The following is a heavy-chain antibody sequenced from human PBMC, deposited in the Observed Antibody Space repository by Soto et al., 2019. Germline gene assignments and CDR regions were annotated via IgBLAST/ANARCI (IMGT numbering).Heavy chain of an antibody. CDR1: GFTFSSCS. V-gene: IGHV3-21*01. CDR3: ARDLHSGYGPGSDY. Sequence: GGSLRLACAASGFTFSSCSMNWVRQAPGKGLEWVSSISSSSSYIYYADSVKGRFTISRDNAKNSLYLQMNSLRAEDTAVYYCARDLHSGYGPGSDYWRQGTLVTVSS. J-gene: IGHJ4*02. CDR2: ISSSSSYI. D-gene: IGHD3-10*01.